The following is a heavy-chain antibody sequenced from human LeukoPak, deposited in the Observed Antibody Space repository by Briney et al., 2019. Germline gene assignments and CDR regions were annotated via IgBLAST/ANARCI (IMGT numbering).Heavy chain of an antibody. Sequence: GRSLRLSCAASGFTFSSYAMHWVRQAPGKGLEWVAVISYDGSNKYYADSVKGRFTISRDNSKNTLYLQMNSLRAEDTAVYYCAGRRDGYNTDYWGQGTLVTVSS. CDR2: ISYDGSNK. J-gene: IGHJ4*02. CDR3: AGRRDGYNTDY. V-gene: IGHV3-30-3*01. D-gene: IGHD5-24*01. CDR1: GFTFSSYA.